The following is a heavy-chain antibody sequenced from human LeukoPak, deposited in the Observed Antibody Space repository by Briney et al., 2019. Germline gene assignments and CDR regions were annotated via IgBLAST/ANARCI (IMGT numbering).Heavy chain of an antibody. V-gene: IGHV3-23*01. CDR2: ISGPGTNT. J-gene: IGHJ4*02. Sequence: PGGSLRLSCETSGFTFSIYALSWVRQAPGKGLEWVSAISGPGTNTYYADSVRGRFTVSRDNSKNTLYLQMNSLRAEDSALYYCAKDRNSDTHYTFWDYWGQGALVTVSS. CDR3: AKDRNSDTHYTFWDY. D-gene: IGHD3/OR15-3a*01. CDR1: GFTFSIYA.